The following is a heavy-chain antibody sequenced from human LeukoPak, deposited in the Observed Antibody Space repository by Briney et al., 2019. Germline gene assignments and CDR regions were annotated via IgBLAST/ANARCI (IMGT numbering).Heavy chain of an antibody. Sequence: SETLSLTCTVSGYSISTDYDCCCIRQPPGKRLQWSGRFSHGATTYYNSTRRSRVTIAVDTTKNQLSLKLSSVTAAATAAYYCARGSIVGALSFDNWGQGALV. V-gene: IGHV4-38-2*02. CDR2: FSHGATT. J-gene: IGHJ4*02. D-gene: IGHD1-26*01. CDR3: ARGSIVGALSFDN. CDR1: GYSISTDYD.